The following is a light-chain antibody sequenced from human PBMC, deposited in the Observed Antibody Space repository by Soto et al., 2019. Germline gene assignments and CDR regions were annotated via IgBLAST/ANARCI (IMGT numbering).Light chain of an antibody. CDR2: WAS. Sequence: IVMTQSPDSLAVSLGERATINCKSSQSVLYNSNNKNYLAWYQQKAGQPPKLLIYWASTRESGVPDRFSGSGSGTDFTLTISSLQAEDVAVYYCQQYYGTPWTFGQGTKVEIK. J-gene: IGKJ1*01. V-gene: IGKV4-1*01. CDR3: QQYYGTPWT. CDR1: QSVLYNSNNKNY.